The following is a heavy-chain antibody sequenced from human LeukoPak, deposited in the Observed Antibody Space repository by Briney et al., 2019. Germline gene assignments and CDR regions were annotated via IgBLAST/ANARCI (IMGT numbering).Heavy chain of an antibody. CDR2: ISSSSSYI. CDR3: ARDSFLGLLWFGESPYYFDY. Sequence: GGSLRLSCAASGFTFGSYSMNWVRQAPGKGLEWVSSISSSSSYIYYADSVKGRFTISRDNAKNSLYLQMNSLRAEDTAVYYCARDSFLGLLWFGESPYYFDYWGQGTLVTVSS. D-gene: IGHD3-10*01. V-gene: IGHV3-21*01. CDR1: GFTFGSYS. J-gene: IGHJ4*02.